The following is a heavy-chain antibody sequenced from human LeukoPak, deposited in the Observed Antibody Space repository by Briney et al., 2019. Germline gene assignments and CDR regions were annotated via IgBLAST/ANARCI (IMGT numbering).Heavy chain of an antibody. CDR1: GGSISSYY. CDR2: IHYSGST. V-gene: IGHV4-59*12. Sequence: SETLSLTCTVSGGSISSYYWSWIRQPPGKGLEWIGYIHYSGSTNYNPSLKSRVTISVDTSKNQFSLKLSSVTAADTAVYYCARWYSSGWYVNWGQGTLVTVSS. J-gene: IGHJ4*02. D-gene: IGHD6-19*01. CDR3: ARWYSSGWYVN.